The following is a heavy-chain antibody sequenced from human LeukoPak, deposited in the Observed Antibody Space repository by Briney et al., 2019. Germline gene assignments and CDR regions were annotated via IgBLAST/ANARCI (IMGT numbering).Heavy chain of an antibody. D-gene: IGHD3-16*01. Sequence: PGGSLRLSCAASGFSVSSNYMTWVRQAPGKGLDWVSVIFSGGNTYYADSVKGRFTISRDNSKNTLYLQMNSLSAEDTAVYYCARDRGEGTDYWGQGTLVTVSS. V-gene: IGHV3-53*01. CDR2: IFSGGNT. CDR1: GFSVSSNY. J-gene: IGHJ4*02. CDR3: ARDRGEGTDY.